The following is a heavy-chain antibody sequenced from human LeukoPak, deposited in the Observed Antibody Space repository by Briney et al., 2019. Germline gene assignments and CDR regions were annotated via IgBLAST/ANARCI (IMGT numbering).Heavy chain of an antibody. CDR2: IYYSGST. V-gene: IGHV4-59*01. CDR1: GGSISSYY. D-gene: IGHD3-22*01. Sequence: PSETLSLTCTVSGGSISSYYWSWIRQPPGKGLEWIGYIYYSGSTNYNPSLKSRVTISVDTPKNQFSLKLSSVTAADTAVYYCARTVYYYDSSGYPKGWFDPWGQGTLVTVSS. J-gene: IGHJ5*02. CDR3: ARTVYYYDSSGYPKGWFDP.